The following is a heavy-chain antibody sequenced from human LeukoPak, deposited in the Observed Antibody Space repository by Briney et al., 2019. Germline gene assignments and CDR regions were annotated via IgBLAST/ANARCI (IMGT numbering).Heavy chain of an antibody. Sequence: PGGSLRLSCAASGFTFSSYAMSWVRQAPGKGLEWVSAISGSGGSTYYADSVKGRFTISRDNSKNTLYLQMNSLRAEDTAVYYCAKDRTGPRGVNYFDYWGQETLVTVSS. CDR3: AKDRTGPRGVNYFDY. CDR2: ISGSGGST. D-gene: IGHD2-8*01. J-gene: IGHJ4*02. CDR1: GFTFSSYA. V-gene: IGHV3-23*01.